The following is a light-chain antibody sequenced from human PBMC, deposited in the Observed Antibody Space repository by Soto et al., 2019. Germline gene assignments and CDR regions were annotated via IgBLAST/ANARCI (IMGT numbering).Light chain of an antibody. CDR3: QQYGSLPRT. Sequence: EIVMSQSPATLSVSKGERATLSCRASQSVSSSYLAWYQQKPGQAPRLLIYGASSRASGIPDRFSGSGSGTDFTLSISRLEPEDFAVYYCQQYGSLPRTFGQGTKVDIK. CDR2: GAS. V-gene: IGKV3-20*01. CDR1: QSVSSSY. J-gene: IGKJ1*01.